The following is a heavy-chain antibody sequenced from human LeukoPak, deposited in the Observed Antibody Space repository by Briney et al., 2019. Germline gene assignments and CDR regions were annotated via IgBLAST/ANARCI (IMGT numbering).Heavy chain of an antibody. J-gene: IGHJ4*02. CDR1: GFTISSYG. V-gene: IGHV3-23*01. Sequence: QTGGSLRLSCTASGFTISSYGMSWVRQAPGKGLEWVSAISSSAVSTYYADSVKGRFTISKDISKNTLYLQMDSLRAEDTAIYYCAKDSPVCTYWGQGTLVTVSS. D-gene: IGHD2-8*01. CDR3: AKDSPVCTY. CDR2: ISSSAVST.